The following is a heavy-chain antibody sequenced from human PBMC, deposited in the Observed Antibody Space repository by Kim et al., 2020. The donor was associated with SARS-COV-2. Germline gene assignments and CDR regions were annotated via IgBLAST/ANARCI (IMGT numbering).Heavy chain of an antibody. Sequence: GGSLRLSCAASGFTFSSYWMHWVRQAPGKGLVWVSRIKSDGIYTNYADSVKGRFTISRDNAKKTLYLQMNSLRVEDTAVYYCARDHGTSGNWFDPWGQGTLVTVSS. V-gene: IGHV3-74*01. D-gene: IGHD2-2*01. CDR1: GFTFSSYW. J-gene: IGHJ5*02. CDR3: ARDHGTSGNWFDP. CDR2: IKSDGIYT.